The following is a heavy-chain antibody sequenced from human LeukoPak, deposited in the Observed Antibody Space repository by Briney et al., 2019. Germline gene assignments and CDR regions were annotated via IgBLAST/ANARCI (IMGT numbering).Heavy chain of an antibody. CDR3: ARDEPHYDCVWGSYRLDY. V-gene: IGHV1-69*06. CDR1: VGTFSSYA. CDR2: IIPIFGTA. J-gene: IGHJ4*02. D-gene: IGHD3-16*01. Sequence: ASVKVSFKASVGTFSSYAISWVRQAPRQELDWVGGIIPIFGTANYAQTFQGRVTITADKSTSTAYMELSSLRSEDTAVYYCARDEPHYDCVWGSYRLDYWGQGTLVTVSS.